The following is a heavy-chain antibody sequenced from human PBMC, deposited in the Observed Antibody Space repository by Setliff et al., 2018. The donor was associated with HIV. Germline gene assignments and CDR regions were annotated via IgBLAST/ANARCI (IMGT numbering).Heavy chain of an antibody. CDR2: ISAYNGNT. CDR3: ARPSSTSTYYGMDV. V-gene: IGHV1-18*01. J-gene: IGHJ6*02. CDR1: GYTFTSYG. D-gene: IGHD2-2*01. Sequence: ASVKVSCKASGYTFTSYGISWVRQAPGQGLEWMGWISAYNGNTNYAQKLQGQVTISADKSISTAYLQWSSLKASDTAMYYCARPSSTSTYYGMDVWGQGTTVTVSS.